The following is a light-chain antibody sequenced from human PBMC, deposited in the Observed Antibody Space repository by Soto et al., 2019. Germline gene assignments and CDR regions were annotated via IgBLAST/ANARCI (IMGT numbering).Light chain of an antibody. J-gene: IGKJ5*01. CDR3: QQYNNWPNT. Sequence: ELVLPQSPGTLSLSPGERATLSCRASQSVSSKYLAWYQQKPGQSPRLLSHGASTRATGIPARSSGSGSGTEFTLTISSLQSEDFVVYYCQQYNNWPNTFGQGTRLEN. CDR2: GAS. V-gene: IGKV3-15*01. CDR1: QSVSSKY.